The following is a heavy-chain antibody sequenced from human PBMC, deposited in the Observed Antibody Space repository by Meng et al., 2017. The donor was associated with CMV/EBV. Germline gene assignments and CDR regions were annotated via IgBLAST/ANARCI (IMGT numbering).Heavy chain of an antibody. Sequence: GGSLRLSCAASGFTVSSNYMSWVRQAPGKGLEWVSVIYSGGSTYYADSVKGRFTISRDNSKNTLYLQMNSLRAEDTVVYYCARKIVDDAFDIWGQGTMVTVSS. CDR1: GFTVSSNY. V-gene: IGHV3-66*02. CDR3: ARKIVDDAFDI. J-gene: IGHJ3*02. D-gene: IGHD2/OR15-2a*01. CDR2: IYSGGST.